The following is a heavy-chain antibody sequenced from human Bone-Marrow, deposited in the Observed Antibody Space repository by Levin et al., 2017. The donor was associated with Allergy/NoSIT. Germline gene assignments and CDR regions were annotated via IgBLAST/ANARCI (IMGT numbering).Heavy chain of an antibody. CDR1: GFTFGAYA. Sequence: KAGGSLRLSCTASGFTFGAYAMKWFRQAPGKGLEWVSFIISNAHGGTTVYAASVNGRFIMSRDDSRSISYLQMNSLKTEETAVYCWSRVVVAAGPRLDYWGQGTLVTVSS. CDR2: IISNAHGGTT. CDR3: SRVVVAAGPRLDY. V-gene: IGHV3-49*05. J-gene: IGHJ4*02. D-gene: IGHD2-2*01.